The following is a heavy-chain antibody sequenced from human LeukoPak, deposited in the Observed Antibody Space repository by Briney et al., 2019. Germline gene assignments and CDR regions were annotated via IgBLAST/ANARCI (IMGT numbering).Heavy chain of an antibody. J-gene: IGHJ2*01. D-gene: IGHD6-19*01. CDR1: GITFSSYA. CDR2: SSGSGGST. CDR3: AKDRETVAGGEWYFNL. Sequence: AGGSLRLSCAASGITFSSYAMSWVRQPPGKGLEWVSASSGSGGSTYYADSVKGRFTISRDNSKNTLYLQMNSLRAEDTAVYYCAKDRETVAGGEWYFNLWGRGTLVTVSS. V-gene: IGHV3-23*01.